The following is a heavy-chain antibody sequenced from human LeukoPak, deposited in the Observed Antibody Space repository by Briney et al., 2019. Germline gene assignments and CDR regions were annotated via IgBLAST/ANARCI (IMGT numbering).Heavy chain of an antibody. CDR2: IKQDGSEK. Sequence: PGGSLRLSCAASGLTFSSYWMQWVRQAPGKGLEWVANIKQDGSEKYYADSVKGRFIISRDNAKNALYLQMSSLRAEDTAIYYCARRYFDYWGQGTLVTVSS. CDR3: ARRYFDY. CDR1: GLTFSSYW. J-gene: IGHJ4*02. V-gene: IGHV3-7*03.